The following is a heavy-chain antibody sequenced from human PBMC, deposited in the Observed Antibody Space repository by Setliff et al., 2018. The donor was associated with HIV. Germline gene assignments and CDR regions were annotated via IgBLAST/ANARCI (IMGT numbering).Heavy chain of an antibody. D-gene: IGHD3-9*01. CDR1: GDTFTSYD. CDR2: MTPYSGNT. J-gene: IGHJ6*03. CDR3: ARAVVPTYYDVLTGYVYYMDV. V-gene: IGHV1-8*02. Sequence: ASVKVSCKTSGDTFTSYDINWVRQADGHGLEWMGWMTPYSGNTGYAQKFQGRVSMTRNTSISTAYMELSSLRSEDTAVYYCARAVVPTYYDVLTGYVYYMDVWGKGTTVTVSS.